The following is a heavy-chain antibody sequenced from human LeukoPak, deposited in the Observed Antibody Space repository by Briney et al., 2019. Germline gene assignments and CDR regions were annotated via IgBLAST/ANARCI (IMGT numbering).Heavy chain of an antibody. J-gene: IGHJ3*02. D-gene: IGHD4-17*01. Sequence: QPGGSLRLSCAASGFTFSSYGMHWVCQAPGKGLEWVAVIWYDGSNKYYADSVKGRFTISRDNSKNTLYLQMNSLRAEDTAVYYCAKFPGFYGDYPKDAFDIWGQGTMVTVSS. CDR1: GFTFSSYG. V-gene: IGHV3-30*02. CDR3: AKFPGFYGDYPKDAFDI. CDR2: IWYDGSNK.